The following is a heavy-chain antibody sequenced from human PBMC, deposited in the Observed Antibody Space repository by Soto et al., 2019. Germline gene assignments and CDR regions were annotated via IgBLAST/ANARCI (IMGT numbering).Heavy chain of an antibody. CDR3: AKAGVGCSGGSCYYYFDY. V-gene: IGHV3-23*01. J-gene: IGHJ4*02. D-gene: IGHD2-15*01. Sequence: GGSLRLSCAASGFTFSSYAMSWVRQAPGKGLEWVSAISGSGGSTYYADSVKGRFTISRDNSKNTLYLQMNSLRAEDTAVYYCAKAGVGCSGGSCYYYFDYWGQGTLVTVSS. CDR1: GFTFSSYA. CDR2: ISGSGGST.